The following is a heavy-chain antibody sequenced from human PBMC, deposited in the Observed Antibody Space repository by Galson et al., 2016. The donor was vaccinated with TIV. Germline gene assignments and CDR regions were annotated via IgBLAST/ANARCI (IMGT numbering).Heavy chain of an antibody. J-gene: IGHJ4*02. CDR2: ISTSGSYT. V-gene: IGHV3-21*01. Sequence: SLRLSCAASEFTFSAYVMNWVRQAPGKGLEWVSSISTSGSYTYYADSVRGRFTISRDNAKNSLYLQMNSLRADDTAVYYCAREGRDGYNPYFDYWGQGTLVTVSS. CDR3: AREGRDGYNPYFDY. D-gene: IGHD5-24*01. CDR1: EFTFSAYV.